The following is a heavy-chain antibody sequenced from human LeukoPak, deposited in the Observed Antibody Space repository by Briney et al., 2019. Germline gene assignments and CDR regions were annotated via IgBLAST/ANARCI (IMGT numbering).Heavy chain of an antibody. V-gene: IGHV1-69*05. J-gene: IGHJ3*02. D-gene: IGHD3-22*01. CDR3: ARSEGTMIVVAPTI. CDR2: IIPIFGTA. CDR1: GGTSSSYA. Sequence: ASVKVSCKASGGTSSSYAISWVRQAPGQGLEWMGGIIPIFGTANYAQKFQGRVTMTTDTSTSTAYMELRSLRSDDTAVYYCARSEGTMIVVAPTIWGQGTMVTVSS.